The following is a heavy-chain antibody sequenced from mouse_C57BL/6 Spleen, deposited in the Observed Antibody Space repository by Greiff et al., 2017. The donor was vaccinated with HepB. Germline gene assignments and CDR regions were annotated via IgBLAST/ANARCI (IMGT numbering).Heavy chain of an antibody. J-gene: IGHJ3*01. CDR1: GYTFTDYE. CDR2: IDPETGGT. CDR3: TRGGGYYGFAY. D-gene: IGHD2-3*01. Sequence: QVQLKQSGAELVRPGASVTLSCKASGYTFTDYEMHWVKQTPVHGLEWIGAIDPETGGTAYNQKFKGKAILTADKSSSTAYMELRSLTSEDSAVYYCTRGGGYYGFAYWGQGTLVTVSA. V-gene: IGHV1-15*01.